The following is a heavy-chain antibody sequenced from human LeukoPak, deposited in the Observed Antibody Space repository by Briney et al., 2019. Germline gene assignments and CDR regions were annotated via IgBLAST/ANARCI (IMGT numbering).Heavy chain of an antibody. CDR3: AHRRPGHLTGWDNSYFDN. Sequence: SGPTLVNPTQTLTLTCTFSGFSLYSSGVGVGWIRQPPGKALEWLAVIYWDDDKRYNPSLRIRLTMSKDASKSQVFLVMSNMDPVDTATYYCAHRRPGHLTGWDNSYFDNWGPGTLVTVSS. CDR1: GFSLYSSGVG. V-gene: IGHV2-5*02. D-gene: IGHD1/OR15-1a*01. CDR2: IYWDDDK. J-gene: IGHJ4*02.